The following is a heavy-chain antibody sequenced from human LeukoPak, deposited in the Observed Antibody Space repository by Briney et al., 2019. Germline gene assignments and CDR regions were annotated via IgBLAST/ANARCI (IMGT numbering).Heavy chain of an antibody. V-gene: IGHV3-33*01. CDR1: GLTFSSYG. D-gene: IGHD6-19*01. CDR3: ARVEGTGSGWPFDY. J-gene: IGHJ4*02. Sequence: GRALRLSCAASGLTFSSYGMHWVRQAPGKGLEWVAVIWYDGSNKYYADSVKGRFAISRDNSKNTLYLQMNSLRAEDTAVYYCARVEGTGSGWPFDYWGQGTLVTVSS. CDR2: IWYDGSNK.